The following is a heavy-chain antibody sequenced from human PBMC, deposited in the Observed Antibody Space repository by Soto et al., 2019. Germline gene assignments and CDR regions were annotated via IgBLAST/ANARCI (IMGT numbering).Heavy chain of an antibody. CDR2: IYYRGST. CDR3: ASHPSRLVAAAAEFDY. J-gene: IGHJ4*02. D-gene: IGHD6-13*01. CDR1: GGSISSSSYY. Sequence: QLQLQESGPGLVKPSETLSLTCTVSGGSISSSSYYWGWIRQPPGKGLEWIGSIYYRGSTYYNPSLTRRVTISVDTSKNQFSLDRGSVTAADTAVYYCASHPSRLVAAAAEFDYWGQGTLVTVSS. V-gene: IGHV4-39*01.